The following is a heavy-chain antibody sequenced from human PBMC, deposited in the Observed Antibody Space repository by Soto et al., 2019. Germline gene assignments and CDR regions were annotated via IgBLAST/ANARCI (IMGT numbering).Heavy chain of an antibody. CDR3: ASDLSSSTRYFDY. Sequence: EVQLVESGGGLVKPGGSLRLSCAASGFTFSSYSMNWVRQAPGKGLEWVSSISSSSSYIYYADSVKCRFTISRDNAKNSMYLQINSLRAKDTVVYYCASDLSSSTRYFDYWGQGTLVTVSS. D-gene: IGHD6-6*01. CDR1: GFTFSSYS. V-gene: IGHV3-21*01. CDR2: ISSSSSYI. J-gene: IGHJ4*02.